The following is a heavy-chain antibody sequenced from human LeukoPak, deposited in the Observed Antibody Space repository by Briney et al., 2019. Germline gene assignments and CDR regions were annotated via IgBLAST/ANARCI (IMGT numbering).Heavy chain of an antibody. CDR3: ARDFGITMVAIDS. V-gene: IGHV1-2*02. J-gene: IGHJ4*02. CDR2: INPNNGVT. CDR1: GYTFTGHY. Sequence: AASVKVSCKASGYTFTGHYLHWLRQAPGQGLEWMGWINPNNGVTVYAQKFQGRVTMTRDTSISTAYMELGSLNSDDTALFYCARDFGITMVAIDSWGQGTLVTVSS. D-gene: IGHD3-10*01.